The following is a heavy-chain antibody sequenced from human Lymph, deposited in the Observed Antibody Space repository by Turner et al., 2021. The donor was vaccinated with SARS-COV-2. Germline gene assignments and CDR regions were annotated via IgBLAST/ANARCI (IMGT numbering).Heavy chain of an antibody. V-gene: IGHV1-69*10. CDR3: ARIVAPGMGGGVYYYYYGMDV. Sequence: QVQLVQSGAEVKKPGSSVKVSCKASGGTFSSSAISWVRQAPGQGLEWMGVIIPMLGIANYAQKFQGRVKITPEKSTSTAYMGLSSLRSEDTAVYYCARIVAPGMGGGVYYYYYGMDVWGQGTTVTVSS. D-gene: IGHD6-13*01. CDR1: GGTFSSSA. CDR2: IIPMLGIA. J-gene: IGHJ6*02.